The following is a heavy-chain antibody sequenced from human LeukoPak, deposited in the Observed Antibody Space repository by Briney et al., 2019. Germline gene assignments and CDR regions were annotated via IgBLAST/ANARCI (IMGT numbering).Heavy chain of an antibody. D-gene: IGHD2-15*01. J-gene: IGHJ4*02. V-gene: IGHV3-7*04. CDR2: IKQDGSQK. CDR1: GFTFNSYW. Sequence: PGGSLRLSCAASGFTFNSYWMSWVRQAPGKGLEWVANIKQDGSQKYYVDSVKGRFTISRDNAKNSLYLQMNSLRAEDTAVYYCARSYSLFDYWGQGTLVTVSS. CDR3: ARSYSLFDY.